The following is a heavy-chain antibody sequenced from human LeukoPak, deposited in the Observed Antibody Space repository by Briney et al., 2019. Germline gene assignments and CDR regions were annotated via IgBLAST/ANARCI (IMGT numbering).Heavy chain of an antibody. D-gene: IGHD5-18*01. J-gene: IGHJ4*02. CDR3: ASSLGGYSYGYRSGPNDY. CDR1: GFTFSSYA. Sequence: PGGSLRLSCAASGFTFSSYAMHWVRQAPGKGLEWVAVISYDGSNKYYADSVKGRFTISRDNSKNTLYLQMNSLRAEDTAVYYCASSLGGYSYGYRSGPNDYWGQGTLVTVSS. CDR2: ISYDGSNK. V-gene: IGHV3-30*01.